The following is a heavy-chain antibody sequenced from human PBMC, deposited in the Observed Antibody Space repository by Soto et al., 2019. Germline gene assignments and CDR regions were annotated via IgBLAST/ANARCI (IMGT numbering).Heavy chain of an antibody. CDR2: IKSKVDDGTT. V-gene: IGHV3-15*07. CDR1: GFTLSNAW. D-gene: IGHD3-3*01. J-gene: IGHJ4*02. CDR3: TTDQGDSLGFYHFDY. Sequence: GGSLRLSCAASGFTLSNAWMDWVRQTPGKGLEWVARIKSKVDDGTTGYATAVEGRFIISRDESANTLFLHMNSLKTEDTGVYYCTTDQGDSLGFYHFDYWGRGTQVTVSS.